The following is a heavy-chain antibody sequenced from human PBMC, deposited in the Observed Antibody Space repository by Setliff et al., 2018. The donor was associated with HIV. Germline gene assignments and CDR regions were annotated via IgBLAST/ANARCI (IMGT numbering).Heavy chain of an antibody. J-gene: IGHJ6*03. CDR1: GGTFNINA. CDR3: PKVSEHRTSSGSFYYYMDV. Sequence: ASVKVSCKASGGTFNINAVTWVRQAPGQGLEWVGAIIPLFGTANYAQKFQGRVTITADDSPSTVYMEVRSLRSADTAVYYCPKVSEHRTSSGSFYYYMDVWGEGTTVTVSS. CDR2: IIPLFGTA. V-gene: IGHV1-69*13. D-gene: IGHD6-6*01.